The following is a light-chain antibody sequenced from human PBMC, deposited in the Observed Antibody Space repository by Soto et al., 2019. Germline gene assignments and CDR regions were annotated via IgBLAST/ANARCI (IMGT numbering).Light chain of an antibody. CDR2: GAS. V-gene: IGKV3-20*01. CDR3: QQYGSSPLT. J-gene: IGKJ4*01. Sequence: EIVLTQSPGTLSLSPGERATLSCRASQSVSSSYLAWYQQKPGQAPSLLIYGASSRATVVPDRVSGSGSGTDFTLTISRLEPEDFAVYYCQQYGSSPLTFGGGTKVEIK. CDR1: QSVSSSY.